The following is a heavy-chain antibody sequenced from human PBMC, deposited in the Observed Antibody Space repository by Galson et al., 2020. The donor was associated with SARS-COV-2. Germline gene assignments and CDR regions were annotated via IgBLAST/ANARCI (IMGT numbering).Heavy chain of an antibody. J-gene: IGHJ6*02. Sequence: GGSLRLSCAASGFTVSSNYMSWVRQAPGKGLEWVSVIYSGGSTYYADSVKGRFTISRDNSKNTLYLQINSLRAEDTAVYYCARDDVYYYGSGRHGMDVWGQGTTVTVSS. CDR1: GFTVSSNY. V-gene: IGHV3-53*01. CDR2: IYSGGST. D-gene: IGHD3-10*01. CDR3: ARDDVYYYGSGRHGMDV.